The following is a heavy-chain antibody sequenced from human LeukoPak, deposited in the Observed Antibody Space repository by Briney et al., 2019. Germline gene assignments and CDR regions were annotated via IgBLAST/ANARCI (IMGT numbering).Heavy chain of an antibody. Sequence: ASVKVSCKASGYTFTGYYLHWVRQRPGPGLEWMGLINPNSGGTNYEQTFQGRVTLTRDTSISTAYLELSRLRADDTAVYYCARDRSRYCTNGVCASRPYYYRCYMDVGGKGTTVTVSS. CDR3: ARDRSRYCTNGVCASRPYYYRCYMDV. D-gene: IGHD2-8*01. V-gene: IGHV1-2*02. J-gene: IGHJ6*03. CDR2: INPNSGGT. CDR1: GYTFTGYY.